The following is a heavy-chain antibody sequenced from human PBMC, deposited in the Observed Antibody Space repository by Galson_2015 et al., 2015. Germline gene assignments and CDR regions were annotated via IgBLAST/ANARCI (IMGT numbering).Heavy chain of an antibody. CDR2: INPSGGST. D-gene: IGHD3-3*01. J-gene: IGHJ4*02. V-gene: IGHV1-46*01. CDR1: GYTFTSNY. CDR3: ARWSGTYYDY. Sequence: SVKVSCKASGYTFTSNYLHWVRQAPGQGLEWMGIINPSGGSTSYAQKFQGRVTMTRDTSTTTVYMELSSLRSDDTAVYCCARWSGTYYDYWGQGTLVTVSS.